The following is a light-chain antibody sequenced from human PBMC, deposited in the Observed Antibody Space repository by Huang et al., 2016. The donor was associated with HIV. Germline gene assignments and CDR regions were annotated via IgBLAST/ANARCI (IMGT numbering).Light chain of an antibody. CDR2: DAP. CDR1: PSVGNN. J-gene: IGKJ2*01. Sequence: EIVLTQSPATLSVSPGGRATLSCRASPSVGNNLPCYQHKLGQPPRLLMYDAPTRAAGGPATFSGSGSATEFTLTISSLQSEDSAVYYCQQYNSGGTFGQGTKLEIK. V-gene: IGKV3-15*01. CDR3: QQYNSGGT.